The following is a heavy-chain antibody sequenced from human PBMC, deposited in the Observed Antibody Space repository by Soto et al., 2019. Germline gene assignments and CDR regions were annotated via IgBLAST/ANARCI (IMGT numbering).Heavy chain of an antibody. CDR1: GGSISSNYW. J-gene: IGHJ6*02. V-gene: IGHV4-4*02. CDR2: IYHSGST. D-gene: IGHD1-26*01. CDR3: ARVSGSYYYGMDV. Sequence: PSETLSLTCAVSGGSISSNYWWSWVRQPPGKGLEWIGEIYHSGSTNYSPSLKSRVTISVDKSKNQFSLKLSSVTAADTAVYYCARVSGSYYYGMDVWGQGTTVTVSS.